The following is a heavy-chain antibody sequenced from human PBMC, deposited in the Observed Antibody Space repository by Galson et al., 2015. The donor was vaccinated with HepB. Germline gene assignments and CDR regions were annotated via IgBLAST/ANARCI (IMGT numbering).Heavy chain of an antibody. CDR2: ISAYNGNT. V-gene: IGHV1-18*01. CDR1: GYTFTSYG. Sequence: SVKVSCKASGYTFTSYGISWVRQAPGQGLEWMGWISAYNGNTNYAQKLQGRVTMTTDTSTSTAYMELRSLRSDDTAVYYCARVESSDCSSTSCETILWWGFDYWGQGTLVTVSS. CDR3: ARVESSDCSSTSCETILWWGFDY. D-gene: IGHD2-2*01. J-gene: IGHJ4*02.